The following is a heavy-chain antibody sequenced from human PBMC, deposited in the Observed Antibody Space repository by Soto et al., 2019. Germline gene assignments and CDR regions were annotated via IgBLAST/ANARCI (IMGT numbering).Heavy chain of an antibody. V-gene: IGHV3-23*01. J-gene: IGHJ4*02. Sequence: GGSLRLSCAASGFAFSSYAMSWVRQAPGKGLEWVSTISGTGGSTYYPDSVKGRFTISRDNSKNTVYLQMNSLRAEDAALYYCAKEMTSGYYLFDYWGQGTLVTVSS. CDR1: GFAFSSYA. D-gene: IGHD3-22*01. CDR3: AKEMTSGYYLFDY. CDR2: ISGTGGST.